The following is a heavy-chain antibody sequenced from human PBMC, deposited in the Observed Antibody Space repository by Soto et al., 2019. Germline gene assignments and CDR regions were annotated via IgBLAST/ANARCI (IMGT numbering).Heavy chain of an antibody. J-gene: IGHJ6*02. CDR1: GGSVSSGSYY. CDR3: ASQLIAAAGTYYYYGMDV. Sequence: QVQLQESGPGLVKPSETLSLTCTVSGGSVSSGSYYWSWIRQPPGKGLEWIGYIYYSGRTNYNPSLKSRVTISVDTSKNQFSLKLSSVTAADTAVYYCASQLIAAAGTYYYYGMDVWGQGTTVTVSS. V-gene: IGHV4-61*01. CDR2: IYYSGRT. D-gene: IGHD6-13*01.